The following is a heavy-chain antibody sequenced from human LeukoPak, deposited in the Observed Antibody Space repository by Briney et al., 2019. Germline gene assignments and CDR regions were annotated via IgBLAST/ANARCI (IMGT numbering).Heavy chain of an antibody. CDR2: IRSKAYGGTT. V-gene: IGHV3-49*03. CDR3: TTLSGSDAFDI. J-gene: IGHJ3*02. Sequence: PGRSLRLSCTASGFTFGDYAMSWFRQAPGKGLEWVGFIRSKAYGGTTEYAASVKGRFTTSRDDSKSIAYLQMNSLKTEDTAVYYCTTLSGSDAFDIWGQGTMVTVSS. CDR1: GFTFGDYA. D-gene: IGHD1-26*01.